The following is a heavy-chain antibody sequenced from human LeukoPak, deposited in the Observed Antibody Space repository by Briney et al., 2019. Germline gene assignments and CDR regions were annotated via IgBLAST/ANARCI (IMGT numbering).Heavy chain of an antibody. J-gene: IGHJ6*02. CDR2: ISSSGDSL. Sequence: GGSLRLSCVASGFTFSDYYMTWIRQAPGKGLEWISFISSSGDSLYYAESVEGRFTISRDNAKDSVYLQMNSLRAEDTAVYYCAREVVVVPDYYYYGLDVWGQGTTVTASS. V-gene: IGHV3-11*01. CDR1: GFTFSDYY. CDR3: AREVVVVPDYYYYGLDV. D-gene: IGHD2-2*01.